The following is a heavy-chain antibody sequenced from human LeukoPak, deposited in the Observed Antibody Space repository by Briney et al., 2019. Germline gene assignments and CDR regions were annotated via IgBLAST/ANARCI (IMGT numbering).Heavy chain of an antibody. CDR3: ARVRRMGDRWFDP. D-gene: IGHD1-26*01. V-gene: IGHV1-8*01. CDR1: GYTFTSSD. J-gene: IGHJ5*02. Sequence: GASVKVSCKASGYTFTSSDINWVRPATGQGLEWMGWMNPNSGNTDDAQKFQGRVTMSRNTSISTAYIELSSLRSEGTAVYDCARVRRMGDRWFDPWGQGTLFTVSS. CDR2: MNPNSGNT.